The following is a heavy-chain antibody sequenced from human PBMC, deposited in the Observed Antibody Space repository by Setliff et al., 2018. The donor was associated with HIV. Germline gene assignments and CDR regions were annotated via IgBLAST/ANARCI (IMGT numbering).Heavy chain of an antibody. Sequence: SETLSLTCTVSGGSISRGSYYWSWIRQPAGKGLEWIGRIYTSGSIHYNPSLKSRVTISVDTSKNQFSLKVSSVNAPDTAVYYCARCSYDSSGYYYYYFDYWGQGTLVTVSS. J-gene: IGHJ4*02. CDR1: GGSISRGSYY. CDR2: IYTSGSI. D-gene: IGHD3-22*01. V-gene: IGHV4-61*02. CDR3: ARCSYDSSGYYYYYFDY.